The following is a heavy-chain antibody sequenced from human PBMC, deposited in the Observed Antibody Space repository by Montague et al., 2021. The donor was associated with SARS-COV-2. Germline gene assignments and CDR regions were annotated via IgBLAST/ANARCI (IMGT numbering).Heavy chain of an antibody. J-gene: IGHJ5*02. D-gene: IGHD2-2*01. Sequence: SETLSLTCTVSGGSISSSSYYWGWIRQPPGKGQEWIGSIYYSGSTYYNPSLKSRVTISVDTTKNQFSLKPSSVTAADTAVYYCARQGDQLLLEYRFDPWGQGTLVTVSS. V-gene: IGHV4-39*01. CDR1: GGSISSSSYY. CDR2: IYYSGST. CDR3: ARQGDQLLLEYRFDP.